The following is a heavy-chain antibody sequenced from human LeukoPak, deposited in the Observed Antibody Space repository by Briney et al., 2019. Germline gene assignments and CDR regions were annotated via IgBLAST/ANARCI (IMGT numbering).Heavy chain of an antibody. Sequence: SVKVSCKASGGTFSSYAISWLRQAPGQGLEWMGGIIPIFGTANYAQKFQGRVTITTDESTSTAYMELSSLRSEDTAVYYCARDRGSTSIAAANFDYWGQGTLVTVSS. CDR2: IIPIFGTA. CDR1: GGTFSSYA. J-gene: IGHJ4*02. D-gene: IGHD6-13*01. V-gene: IGHV1-69*05. CDR3: ARDRGSTSIAAANFDY.